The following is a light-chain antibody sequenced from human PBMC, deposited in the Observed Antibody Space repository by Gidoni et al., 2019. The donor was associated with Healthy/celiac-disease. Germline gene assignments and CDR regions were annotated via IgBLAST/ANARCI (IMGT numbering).Light chain of an antibody. V-gene: IGKV4-1*01. J-gene: IGKJ1*01. Sequence: IVMTQPPDSLAVPLGERATINCKSSQSVLYSTNNKNYVAWYQQKPGQPPKLRIYWASTRESGVPDRFSGSGSGTDFTLTISSLQAEDVAVYYCQKYYSTWTFGQGTKVEIK. CDR1: QSVLYSTNNKNY. CDR3: QKYYSTWT. CDR2: WAS.